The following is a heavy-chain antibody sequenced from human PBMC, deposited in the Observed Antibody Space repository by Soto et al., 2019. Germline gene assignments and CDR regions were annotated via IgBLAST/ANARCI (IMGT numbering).Heavy chain of an antibody. J-gene: IGHJ4*02. CDR1: GGSISSSSYY. Sequence: PSETLSLTCTVSGGSISSSSYYWGWIRQPPGKGLEWIGSIYYSGSTYYNPSLKSRVTISVDTSKNQFSLKLSSVTAADTAVYYWARLPYYYDTSGYYRTAFDYWGQGTLVTASS. CDR3: ARLPYYYDTSGYYRTAFDY. CDR2: IYYSGST. D-gene: IGHD3-22*01. V-gene: IGHV4-39*01.